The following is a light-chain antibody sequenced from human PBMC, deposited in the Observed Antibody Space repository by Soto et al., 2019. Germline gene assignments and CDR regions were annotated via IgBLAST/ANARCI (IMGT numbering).Light chain of an antibody. V-gene: IGLV2-14*01. CDR1: SSDVGGYDY. Sequence: QSVLTQPASVSVTPGQTITFSCTGTSSDVGGYDYVSWYQQHPDKAPRFMIYEVTNRPSGVSHRFSGSKSGNTASLTISGLQAEDEADYYCSSYTTTSTYVFGTGTKVTVL. CDR3: SSYTTTSTYV. J-gene: IGLJ1*01. CDR2: EVT.